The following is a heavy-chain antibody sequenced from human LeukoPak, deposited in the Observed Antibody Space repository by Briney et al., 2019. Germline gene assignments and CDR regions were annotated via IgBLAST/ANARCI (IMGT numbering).Heavy chain of an antibody. V-gene: IGHV3-48*04. D-gene: IGHD3-10*01. J-gene: IGHJ5*01. CDR2: VSGTSSTI. Sequence: PGGSLRLSCAASGFTFSSSSMNWVRQAPGKGLEWVSFVSGTSSTIYYVDSVKGRFTISRDNAENSLYLQMNSLRAEDSGVYYCATDKRFGELPWFDSWGQGTPVTVSS. CDR1: GFTFSSSS. CDR3: ATDKRFGELPWFDS.